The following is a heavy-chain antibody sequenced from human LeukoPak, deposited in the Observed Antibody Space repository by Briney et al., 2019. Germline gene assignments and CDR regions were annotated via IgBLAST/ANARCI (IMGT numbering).Heavy chain of an antibody. CDR3: ARVDSSGYYYGLDY. CDR2: IIPIFGTA. V-gene: IGHV1-69*13. D-gene: IGHD3-22*01. J-gene: IGHJ4*02. Sequence: GASVKVSCKASGGTFSSYAISWVRQAPGQGLEWMGGIIPIFGTANYAQKFQGRVTITADESTSTAYMELSSLRSEDTAVYYCARVDSSGYYYGLDYWGQGTLVTVSS. CDR1: GGTFSSYA.